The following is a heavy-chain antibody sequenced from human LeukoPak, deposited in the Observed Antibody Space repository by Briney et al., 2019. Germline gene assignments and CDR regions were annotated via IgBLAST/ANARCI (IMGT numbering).Heavy chain of an antibody. Sequence: ASVKVSCKASGGTFSSYTISWVRQAPGQGLEWMGRIIPILGIANYAQKFQGRVTITADKSTSTAYMELSSLRSEDTAVYYCARDRSGSPGSAFDIWGQETIVTLSS. D-gene: IGHD1-26*01. CDR2: IIPILGIA. CDR3: ARDRSGSPGSAFDI. V-gene: IGHV1-69*04. J-gene: IGHJ3*02. CDR1: GGTFSSYT.